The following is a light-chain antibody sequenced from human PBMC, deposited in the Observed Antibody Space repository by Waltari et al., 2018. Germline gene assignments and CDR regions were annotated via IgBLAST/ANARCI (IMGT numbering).Light chain of an antibody. V-gene: IGLV3-21*04. CDR3: HVWHPHVDPGV. J-gene: IGLJ1*01. CDR2: YDR. Sequence: SYVVTQPPSVSVAPGETATITCGGDNIGTYSVHWYQQKAGQAPVFVIFYDRDRPSGIPERVSGSNSGNTATLTISRVEAGDDARYYCHVWHPHVDPGVFGTGTEVTVL. CDR1: NIGTYS.